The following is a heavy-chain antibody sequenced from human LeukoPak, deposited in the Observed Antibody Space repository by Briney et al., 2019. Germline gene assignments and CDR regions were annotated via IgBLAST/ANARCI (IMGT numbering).Heavy chain of an antibody. J-gene: IGHJ6*04. CDR2: ISSSGSTI. Sequence: GSLRIFCAASGFTFRCFEMDWVRQGPGKGLEWVSYISSSGSTIYYADSVKGRFTISRDNAKNSLYLQMNSLRAEDTAVYYCAELGITMIGGVWGKGTTVTISS. D-gene: IGHD3-10*02. CDR3: AELGITMIGGV. V-gene: IGHV3-48*03. CDR1: GFTFRCFE.